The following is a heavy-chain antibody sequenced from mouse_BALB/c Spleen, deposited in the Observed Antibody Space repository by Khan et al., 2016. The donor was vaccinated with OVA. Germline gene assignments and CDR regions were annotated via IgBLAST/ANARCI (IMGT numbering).Heavy chain of an antibody. CDR1: GYTFTDYY. CDR2: ISPGSGDT. J-gene: IGHJ3*01. D-gene: IGHD1-2*01. V-gene: IGHV1-77*01. Sequence: VQLSCKASGYTFTDYYINWVKQRTGQGLEWIGEISPGSGDTYYNEKFKGKATLTADKSSSTVYMQLSSLTAEASAVYFCARRNYFGYTFAYWGQGTLVTVSA. CDR3: ARRNYFGYTFAY.